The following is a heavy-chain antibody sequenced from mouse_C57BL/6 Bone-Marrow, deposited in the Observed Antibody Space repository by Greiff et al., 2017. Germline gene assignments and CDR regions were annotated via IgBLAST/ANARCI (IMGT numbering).Heavy chain of an antibody. Sequence: QVQLQQPGAELVMPGASVKLSCKASGYTFTSYWMHWVKQRPGHGLEWIGEIDPSDSYTNYNQKFTGKSTLTVDSYSSTAYLQLRRLTSEDSAVYYCARGPLIYYYGSSYPYYAMDYWGQGTSVTVSS. D-gene: IGHD1-1*01. CDR2: IDPSDSYT. CDR3: ARGPLIYYYGSSYPYYAMDY. CDR1: GYTFTSYW. V-gene: IGHV1-69*01. J-gene: IGHJ4*01.